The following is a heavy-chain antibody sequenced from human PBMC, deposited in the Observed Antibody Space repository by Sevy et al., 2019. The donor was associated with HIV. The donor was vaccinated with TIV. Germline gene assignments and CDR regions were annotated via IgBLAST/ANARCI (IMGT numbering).Heavy chain of an antibody. V-gene: IGHV3-11*01. CDR3: ARDHVKDGDLGDYYCYAMDV. CDR1: GFILSDYY. CDR2: ISGNDDTI. J-gene: IGHJ6*02. Sequence: GGSLRLSCAASGFILSDYYMTWVRQAPGKGLEWVSYISGNDDTIYYADSVKGRFTISRDNTKNSLYLQMNSLRAEDTAVYYCARDHVKDGDLGDYYCYAMDVWGQGTTVTVSS. D-gene: IGHD4-17*01.